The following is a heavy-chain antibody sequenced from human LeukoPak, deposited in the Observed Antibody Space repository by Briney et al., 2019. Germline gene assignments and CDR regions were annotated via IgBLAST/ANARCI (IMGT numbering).Heavy chain of an antibody. V-gene: IGHV3-33*01. D-gene: IGHD6-19*01. CDR2: LWYDGSNK. CDR3: ARDYVDSSGWTVSHFDY. J-gene: IGHJ4*02. CDR1: GFTFNNYG. Sequence: PGRSLRLSCAASGFTFNNYGMHWVRQAPGKGLEWVAVLWYDGSNKYYADSVKGRFTISRDNSKKTLYLQMNSLRAEDTAVYYCARDYVDSSGWTVSHFDYWGQGTLVTVSS.